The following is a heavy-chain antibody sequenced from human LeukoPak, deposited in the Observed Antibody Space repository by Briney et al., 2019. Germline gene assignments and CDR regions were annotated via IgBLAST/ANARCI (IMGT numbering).Heavy chain of an antibody. D-gene: IGHD3-10*01. J-gene: IGHJ6*02. CDR1: GSNFDDYA. Sequence: GRSLRLSCAASGSNFDDYAMHWVRQVPGKGLEWVSGISWNGGSIGYADSVKGRFTISRDNAKKSLYLQMNSLRVEDTALYYCAKDTYGNPNYAIDVWGQGTTVTVSS. V-gene: IGHV3-9*01. CDR3: AKDTYGNPNYAIDV. CDR2: ISWNGGSI.